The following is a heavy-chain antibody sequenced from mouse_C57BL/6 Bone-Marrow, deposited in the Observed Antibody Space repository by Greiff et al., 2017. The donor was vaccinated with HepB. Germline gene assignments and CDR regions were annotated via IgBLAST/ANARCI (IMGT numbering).Heavy chain of an antibody. Sequence: VQLKESGGGLVKPGGSLKLSCAASGFTFSSYAMSWVRQTPEKRLEWVATISDGGSYTYYPDNVKGRFTISRDNAKNNLYLQMSHLKSEDTAMYYCATTMVTTGFAYWGQGTLVTVSA. V-gene: IGHV5-4*01. CDR1: GFTFSSYA. CDR3: ATTMVTTGFAY. D-gene: IGHD2-2*01. CDR2: ISDGGSYT. J-gene: IGHJ3*01.